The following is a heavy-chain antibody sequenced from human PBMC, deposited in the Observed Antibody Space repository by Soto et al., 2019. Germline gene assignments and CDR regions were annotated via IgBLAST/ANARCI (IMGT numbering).Heavy chain of an antibody. CDR1: GYSFPGFW. D-gene: IGHD5-12*01. CDR3: ARRGAGYNYDY. Sequence: GESLKISCGASGYSFPGFWTGWVRQMPGKGLERVGIIFPGDSDTRYSPSFQGQVTISADKSISTAYLQWSSLKASDTAMYYCARRGAGYNYDYWGQGTLVTVSS. J-gene: IGHJ4*02. V-gene: IGHV5-51*01. CDR2: IFPGDSDT.